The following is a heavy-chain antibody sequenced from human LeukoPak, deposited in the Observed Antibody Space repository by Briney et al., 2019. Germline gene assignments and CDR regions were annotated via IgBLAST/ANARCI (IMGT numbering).Heavy chain of an antibody. CDR2: IRYDGSNK. CDR3: AKDLYSGYDWGAFDV. Sequence: TGGSLRLSCAASGFTFSSYGMHWVRQAPGKGLEWVAFIRYDGSNKYYADPVKGRFTISRDNSKNTLYLQMNSLRAEDTAVYYCAKDLYSGYDWGAFDVWGQGTMVTVSS. CDR1: GFTFSSYG. D-gene: IGHD5-12*01. J-gene: IGHJ3*01. V-gene: IGHV3-30*02.